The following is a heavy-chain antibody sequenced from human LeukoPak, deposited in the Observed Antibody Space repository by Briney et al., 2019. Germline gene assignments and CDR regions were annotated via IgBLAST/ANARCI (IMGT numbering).Heavy chain of an antibody. J-gene: IGHJ5*02. Sequence: ASVTVSCKASGYTFTGYYMHWVRQAPGQGLEWMGWINPNSGGTNYAQKFQGRVTMTRDTSISTAYMELSRLRSDDTAVYYCARDSAVANWFDPWGQGTLVTVSS. CDR3: ARDSAVANWFDP. CDR2: INPNSGGT. D-gene: IGHD6-19*01. V-gene: IGHV1-2*02. CDR1: GYTFTGYY.